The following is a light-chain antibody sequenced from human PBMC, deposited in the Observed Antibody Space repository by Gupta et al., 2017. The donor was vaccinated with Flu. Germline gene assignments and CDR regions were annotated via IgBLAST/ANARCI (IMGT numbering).Light chain of an antibody. J-gene: IGLJ2*01. CDR1: SSNIGAGYD. CDR2: GNS. CDR3: QSYDSSLSGFVV. V-gene: IGLV1-40*01. Sequence: QSVLTHPPSVSGAPGPRVTIPCIGSSSNIGAGYDVHWYQQLPGTATNLLIYGNSNRHSGVPDRVSGSKSGTSASLAITGLQAEDEADYYCQSYDSSLSGFVVFGGGTKLTVL.